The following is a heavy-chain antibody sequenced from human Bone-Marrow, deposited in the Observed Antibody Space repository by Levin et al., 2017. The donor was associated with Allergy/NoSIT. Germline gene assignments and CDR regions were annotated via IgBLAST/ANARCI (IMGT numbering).Heavy chain of an antibody. J-gene: IGHJ6*02. CDR3: ARHKDYGGNGYYYYGMDV. V-gene: IGHV3-9*01. CDR2: VSWNSGTI. D-gene: IGHD4-23*01. CDR1: GFTFTDYA. Sequence: GGSLRLSCAASGFTFTDYAIHWIRQAPGRGLEWVSGVSWNSGTIGYADSVKGRFTISRDNAKTSLYLQLNSLRTEDTALYFCARHKDYGGNGYYYYGMDVWGQGTTVTVSS.